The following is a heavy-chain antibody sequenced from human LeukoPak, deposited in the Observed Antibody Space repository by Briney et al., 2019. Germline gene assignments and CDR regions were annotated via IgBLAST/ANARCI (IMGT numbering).Heavy chain of an antibody. CDR1: GFTFSSYR. V-gene: IGHV3-21*01. CDR2: ISSSSSYI. D-gene: IGHD1-26*01. Sequence: GGSLRLSCAASGFTFSSYRMNWVRPAPGKRLEWVSSISSSSSYIYYADSVKGRFTISRDNAKNSLYLQMNSLRAEDTAVYYCARDSGGVGATNAFDIWGQGTMVTVSS. CDR3: ARDSGGVGATNAFDI. J-gene: IGHJ3*02.